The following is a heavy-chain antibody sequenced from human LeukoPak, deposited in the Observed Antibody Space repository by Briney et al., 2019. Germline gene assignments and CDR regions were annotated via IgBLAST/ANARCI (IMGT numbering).Heavy chain of an antibody. CDR1: GFTFSSYE. V-gene: IGHV3-48*03. Sequence: GGSLRLSCAASGFTFSSYEMNWVRQAPGKGLEWVSYISSSGSTIYYADSVKGRFTISRDNAKNSLYLQMNSLRAEDTAVYYCARDGYCSGGSCYSGYWGLGTLVTVSS. CDR3: ARDGYCSGGSCYSGY. J-gene: IGHJ4*02. D-gene: IGHD2-15*01. CDR2: ISSSGSTI.